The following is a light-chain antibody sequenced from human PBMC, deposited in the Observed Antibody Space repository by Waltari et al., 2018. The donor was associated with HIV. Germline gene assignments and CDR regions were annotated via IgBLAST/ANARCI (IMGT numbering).Light chain of an antibody. Sequence: SYELTQPPSVSVSPGQTASITCTGDKLGDKYACWYQQKPGQSPVLVIYQDSKRPSGIPERFSGSNSWNTATLTISGTQAMYEADYYCQAWASSTGVFGGGTKLTVL. V-gene: IGLV3-1*01. J-gene: IGLJ2*01. CDR3: QAWASSTGV. CDR1: KLGDKY. CDR2: QDS.